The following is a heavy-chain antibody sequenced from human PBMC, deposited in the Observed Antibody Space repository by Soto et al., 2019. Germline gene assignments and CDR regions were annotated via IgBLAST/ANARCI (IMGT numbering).Heavy chain of an antibody. CDR3: AKAYGSGSYFYFDY. D-gene: IGHD3-10*01. V-gene: IGHV3-23*01. Sequence: PGGSLRLSCAGSVFTFSSFAMNWVRQAPGKGLEWVSGISGSASTTYYADSVKGRFTISRDNSKNTQYLQMNSLRAEDTAVYYCAKAYGSGSYFYFDYWGQGTLVTVSS. CDR1: VFTFSSFA. CDR2: ISGSASTT. J-gene: IGHJ4*02.